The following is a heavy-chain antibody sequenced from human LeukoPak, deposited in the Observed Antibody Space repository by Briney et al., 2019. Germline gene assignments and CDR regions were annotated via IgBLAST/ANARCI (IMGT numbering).Heavy chain of an antibody. CDR2: INPNSGCT. J-gene: IGHJ3*02. Sequence: APVKLSCKASGYTFTASDIHWVRQAPGQGLEWMGWINPNSGCTYYAQKFQGRVTMTREKSISTAYMELSRLRYDDTAVYYCARYEVATDAFDIWGQGTMVTVSS. CDR3: ARYEVATDAFDI. V-gene: IGHV1-2*02. D-gene: IGHD5-12*01. CDR1: GYTFTASD.